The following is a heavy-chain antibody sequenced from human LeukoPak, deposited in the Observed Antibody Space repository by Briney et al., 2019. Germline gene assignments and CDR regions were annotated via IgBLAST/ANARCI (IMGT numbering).Heavy chain of an antibody. D-gene: IGHD6-19*01. J-gene: IGHJ4*02. V-gene: IGHV3-30*18. CDR1: GFTFTNYG. CDR3: VKDLGSRGWSPPPPGDY. CDR2: ISKDVTNK. Sequence: GGSLRLSCAASGFTFTNYGMHWVRQAPGKGLDWVAFISKDVTNKYSADSVKGRFTISRDNSKNTLYLLMSSLRAEDTAVYYCVKDLGSRGWSPPPPGDYWGQGTLVTVSS.